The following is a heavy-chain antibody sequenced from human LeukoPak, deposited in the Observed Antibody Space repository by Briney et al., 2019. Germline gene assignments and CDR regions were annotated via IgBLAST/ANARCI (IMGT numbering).Heavy chain of an antibody. CDR2: IYYSGST. CDR1: GGSISSGDYY. Sequence: SETLSLTCTVSGGSISSGDYYWSWIRQPPGTGLEWIGYIYYSGSTYYNPSLKSRVTISVDTSKNQFSLKLSSVTAADTAVYYCARGSTYYDFWSGYYKLLDAFDIWGQGTMVTVSS. J-gene: IGHJ3*02. D-gene: IGHD3-3*01. V-gene: IGHV4-30-4*01. CDR3: ARGSTYYDFWSGYYKLLDAFDI.